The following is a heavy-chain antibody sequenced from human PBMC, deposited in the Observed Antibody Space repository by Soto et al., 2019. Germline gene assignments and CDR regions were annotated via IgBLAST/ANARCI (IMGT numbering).Heavy chain of an antibody. CDR3: ARGTGFGEVTYYYYGMDV. D-gene: IGHD3-10*01. V-gene: IGHV1-3*01. CDR1: GYTFTSYA. Sequence: QVQLVQSGAEVKKPGASVKVSCKASGYTFTSYAMHWVRQAPGQRLEWMGWINAGNGNTKYSQKFQGRVTITRDTSASTAYMELSSLRSEDTAVYYCARGTGFGEVTYYYYGMDVWGQGTTVTVSS. CDR2: INAGNGNT. J-gene: IGHJ6*02.